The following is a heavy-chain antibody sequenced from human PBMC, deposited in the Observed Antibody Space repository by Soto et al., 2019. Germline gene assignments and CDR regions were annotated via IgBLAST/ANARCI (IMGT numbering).Heavy chain of an antibody. CDR2: IYHSGST. D-gene: IGHD2-21*02. CDR3: ARGVTAILSYYGMDV. Sequence: QLQLQESGSGLVKPSQTLSLTCAVSGGSMSSGGFSWSWVRQPPGKGLQWIGNIYHSGSTYYNPSLKSRVTISVDRSKNQFSLKLNSVTAADTAVYYCARGVTAILSYYGMDVWGQGTTVTVSS. J-gene: IGHJ6*02. CDR1: GGSMSSGGFS. V-gene: IGHV4-30-2*01.